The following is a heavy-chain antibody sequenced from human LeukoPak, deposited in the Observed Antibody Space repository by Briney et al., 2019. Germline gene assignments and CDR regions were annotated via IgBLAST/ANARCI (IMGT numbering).Heavy chain of an antibody. CDR3: ARHDYGGNASGWWFDP. CDR2: IYYSGST. CDR1: GGSISSYY. J-gene: IGHJ5*02. V-gene: IGHV4-59*08. D-gene: IGHD4-23*01. Sequence: SETLSLTCTVSGGSISSYYWSWIRQPPGKGLEWIGYIYYSGSTNYNPSLKSRVTISVGTSKNQFSLKLSSLSAADTAVYYCARHDYGGNASGWWFDPWGQGTLVTVSS.